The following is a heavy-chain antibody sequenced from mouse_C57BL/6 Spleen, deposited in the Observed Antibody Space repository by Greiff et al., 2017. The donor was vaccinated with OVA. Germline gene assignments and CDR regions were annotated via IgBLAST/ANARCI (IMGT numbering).Heavy chain of an antibody. CDR3: TTDYSNPRAMDY. CDR2: IDPENGDT. V-gene: IGHV14-4*01. D-gene: IGHD2-5*01. J-gene: IGHJ4*01. CDR1: GFNIKDDY. Sequence: EVQLQESGAELVRPGASVKLSCTASGFNIKDDYMHWVKQRPEQGLEWIGWIDPENGDTEYASKFQGKATITADTSSNTAYLQLSSLTSEDTAVYYCTTDYSNPRAMDYWGQGTSVTVSS.